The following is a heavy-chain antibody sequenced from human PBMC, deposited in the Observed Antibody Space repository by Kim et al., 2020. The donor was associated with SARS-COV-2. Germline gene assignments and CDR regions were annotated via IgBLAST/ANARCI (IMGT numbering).Heavy chain of an antibody. Sequence: SETLSLTCTVSGGSISSGVYYWGWIRQPPGKGLEWIGSIYYTGGTYYNPSLKSRVAISVDTSKNQFSLKLSSVTAADTAVYYCARSGSYYVSGAFDIWGQGTMVTVSS. V-gene: IGHV4-39*01. CDR2: IYYTGGT. D-gene: IGHD1-26*01. CDR1: GGSISSGVYY. CDR3: ARSGSYYVSGAFDI. J-gene: IGHJ3*02.